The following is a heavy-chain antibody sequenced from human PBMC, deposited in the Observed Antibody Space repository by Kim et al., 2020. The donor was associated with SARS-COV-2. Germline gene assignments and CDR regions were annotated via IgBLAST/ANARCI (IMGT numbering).Heavy chain of an antibody. CDR3: ARDFVSSSFPPGFDY. J-gene: IGHJ4*02. V-gene: IGHV1-46*01. D-gene: IGHD6-6*01. Sequence: QKFQGGVTMTRDTSTSTVYMELSSLRSEDTAVYYCARDFVSSSFPPGFDYWGQGTLVTVSS.